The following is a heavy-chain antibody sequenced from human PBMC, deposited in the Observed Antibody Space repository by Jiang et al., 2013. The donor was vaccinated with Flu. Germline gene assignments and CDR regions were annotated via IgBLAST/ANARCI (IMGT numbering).Heavy chain of an antibody. J-gene: IGHJ6*02. CDR3: AREGYYFDSTGSPRSHGLDV. CDR1: GYIFTKYS. Sequence: QSGSELKKPGASVKISCKASGYIFTKYSMSWVRQAPGQGLEWMGWINTGTGDPTYAQAFTGRFVFSSDTSVSTAYLHISDLRAEDTAVYYCAREGYYFDSTGSPRSHGLDVWGQGTAVTVSS. D-gene: IGHD3-22*01. V-gene: IGHV7-4-1*02. CDR2: INTGTGDP.